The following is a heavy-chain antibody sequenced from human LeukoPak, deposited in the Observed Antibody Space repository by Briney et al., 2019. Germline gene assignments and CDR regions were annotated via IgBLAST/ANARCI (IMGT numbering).Heavy chain of an antibody. Sequence: GESLKISCKGSGYNFTDYWVGWVRQMPGKGLEWMGIIYPVDSDTRYSPSFQGQVTISADKSISTAYLQWSSLKASDTAMYYCARLPYYFDSSGYWAGYFDYWGQGTLVTVSS. J-gene: IGHJ4*02. V-gene: IGHV5-51*01. D-gene: IGHD3-22*01. CDR1: GYNFTDYW. CDR3: ARLPYYFDSSGYWAGYFDY. CDR2: IYPVDSDT.